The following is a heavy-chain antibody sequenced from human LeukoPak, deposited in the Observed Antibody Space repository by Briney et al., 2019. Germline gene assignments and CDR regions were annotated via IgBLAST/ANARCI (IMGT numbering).Heavy chain of an antibody. D-gene: IGHD4-17*01. J-gene: IGHJ5*02. CDR2: INPSGGST. CDR3: ARVPTTVTGWLDP. V-gene: IGHV1-46*01. Sequence: ASVKVSCKASGYTFTSYYMHWVRQAPGQGLEWMGIINPSGGSTSYAQKFQGRVTMTRDMSTSTVYMELSSLRSEDTAVYYCARVPTTVTGWLDPWGQGTLVTVSS. CDR1: GYTFTSYY.